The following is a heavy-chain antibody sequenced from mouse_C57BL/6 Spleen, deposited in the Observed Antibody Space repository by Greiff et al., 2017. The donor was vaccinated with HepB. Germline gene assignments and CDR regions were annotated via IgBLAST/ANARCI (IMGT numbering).Heavy chain of an antibody. CDR2: ISSGGSYT. CDR3: GREKGEREYAMWD. Sequence: DVKLQESGGDLVKPGGSLKLSCAASGFTFSSYGMSWVRQTTDKRLEWVATISSGGSYTYYPDSVKGRFTISRDKTKNTLYLQMRRLKSEDTAMYYTGREKGEREYAMWDWGERASVTVSS. CDR1: GFTFSSYG. V-gene: IGHV5-6*02. J-gene: IGHJ4*01.